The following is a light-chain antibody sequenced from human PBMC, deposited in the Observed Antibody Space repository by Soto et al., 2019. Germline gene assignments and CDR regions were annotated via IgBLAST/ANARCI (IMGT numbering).Light chain of an antibody. CDR3: QTWDTGTWV. V-gene: IGLV4-69*01. Sequence: QSVLTQSPSASASLGASVKLTCTLTSGHSSYAIAWHQQQPEKGPRYLMKLNSGGSHNKGDGIPDRFSGSSSGAERYLTISSLQSEDEAIYYCQTWDTGTWVFGGGTKLTVL. CDR2: LNSGGSH. J-gene: IGLJ3*02. CDR1: SGHSSYA.